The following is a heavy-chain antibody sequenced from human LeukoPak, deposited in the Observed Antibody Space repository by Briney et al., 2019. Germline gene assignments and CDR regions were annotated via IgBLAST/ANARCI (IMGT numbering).Heavy chain of an antibody. D-gene: IGHD3-3*01. Sequence: SETLSLTCAVYGGSFSGYYWSWIRQPPGKGLEWIGEINHSGSTNYNPSLKSRVTISVDTSKNQFSLKLSSVTAADTAVYYCARAKRDFWSGYYAYYYYYYMDVWGKGTTDTVSS. V-gene: IGHV4-34*01. CDR1: GGSFSGYY. CDR3: ARAKRDFWSGYYAYYYYYYMDV. J-gene: IGHJ6*03. CDR2: INHSGST.